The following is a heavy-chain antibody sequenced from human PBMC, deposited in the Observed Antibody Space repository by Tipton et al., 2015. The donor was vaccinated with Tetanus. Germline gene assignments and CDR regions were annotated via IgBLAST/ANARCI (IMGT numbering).Heavy chain of an antibody. CDR3: ATYGPYNWDIGGL. D-gene: IGHD1/OR15-1a*01. V-gene: IGHV5-51*03. CDR1: GYNFKNFW. Sequence: VQLVQSGAEVKKPGESLKISCEGSGYNFKNFWIGWVRQLPGKGLEWMGLIYPGDSDARYNPSFQGQVTISVDKSINTAYLQWRSLKASDTAMYYCATYGPYNWDIGGLWGQGTLVIVSS. CDR2: IYPGDSDA. J-gene: IGHJ4*02.